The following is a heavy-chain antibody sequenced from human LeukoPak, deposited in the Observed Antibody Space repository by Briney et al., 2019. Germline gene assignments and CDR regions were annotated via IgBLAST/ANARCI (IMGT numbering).Heavy chain of an antibody. V-gene: IGHV5-51*01. CDR1: GYSFTTFW. J-gene: IGHJ3*02. D-gene: IGHD2-21*01. Sequence: GESLKISYKGSGYSFTTFWVAWVRQMPGKGLEWLGIIYPGDSDTRYNPSFQGQVTFSADKSISIAYLQWSSLKASDTAMYYCASLRSYSDAFDIWGRGTMVTVSS. CDR3: ASLRSYSDAFDI. CDR2: IYPGDSDT.